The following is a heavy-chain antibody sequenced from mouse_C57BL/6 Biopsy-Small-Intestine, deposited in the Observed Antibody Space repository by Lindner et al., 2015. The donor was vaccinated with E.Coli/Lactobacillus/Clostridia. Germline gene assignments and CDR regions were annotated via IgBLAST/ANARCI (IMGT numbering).Heavy chain of an antibody. CDR1: GYTFTDHY. Sequence: VQLQESGAELVRPGASVKLSCKASGYTFTDHYINWVKQRPRQGLEWIARILPGSGNTYYNEKFKGKATLTADKSSSTAYMELRSLTSEDSAVYFCARHRTGTWFAYWGQGTLVTVSA. CDR2: ILPGSGNT. D-gene: IGHD4-1*01. J-gene: IGHJ3*01. V-gene: IGHV1-76*01. CDR3: ARHRTGTWFAY.